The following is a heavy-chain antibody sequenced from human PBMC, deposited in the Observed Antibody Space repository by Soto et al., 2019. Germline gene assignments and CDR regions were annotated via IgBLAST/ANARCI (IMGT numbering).Heavy chain of an antibody. J-gene: IGHJ2*01. Sequence: QVQLVESGGGAVQPGRSLRLSCAASGFTYSTFGMHWVRQAPGKGLEWVAVIAADGLAQYYADSVKGRFTISRDNSENTLFLQMNNLGAEDTAVYYCAKEFFSPQAYWFFDLWGRGTLVTVSS. V-gene: IGHV3-30*18. CDR1: GFTYSTFG. D-gene: IGHD3-3*01. CDR3: AKEFFSPQAYWFFDL. CDR2: IAADGLAQ.